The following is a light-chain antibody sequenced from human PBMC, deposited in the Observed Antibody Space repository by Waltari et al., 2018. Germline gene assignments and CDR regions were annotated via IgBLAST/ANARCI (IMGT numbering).Light chain of an antibody. J-gene: IGKJ2*01. Sequence: IVLTQSPGTLSLSPGERATLSCRASQSVTNRYLAWYQQKPGQAPRLLIYAASTRATGIPDRFSGSGSGTDFTLTISRLEPEDFAVYSCQQYGSSPGTFGQGTKVEI. V-gene: IGKV3-20*01. CDR1: QSVTNRY. CDR3: QQYGSSPGT. CDR2: AAS.